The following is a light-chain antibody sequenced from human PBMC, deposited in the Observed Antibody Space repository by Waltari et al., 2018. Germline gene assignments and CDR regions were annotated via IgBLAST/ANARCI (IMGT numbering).Light chain of an antibody. Sequence: QSALTQPASVSASPGQSITISCTGTSSDIGGYLYVSWYQQHPGKVPKLMIYDVARWPSGVSNRFSGSKSGNTASLTISGLQAEDEADYYCASYTSTNTVIFGGGTKVTVL. CDR2: DVA. CDR1: SSDIGGYLY. V-gene: IGLV2-14*03. J-gene: IGLJ2*01. CDR3: ASYTSTNTVI.